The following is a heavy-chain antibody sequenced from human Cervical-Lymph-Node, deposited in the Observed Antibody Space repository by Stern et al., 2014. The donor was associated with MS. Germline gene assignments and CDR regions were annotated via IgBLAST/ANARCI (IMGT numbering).Heavy chain of an antibody. CDR2: LSFVGSNK. V-gene: IGHV3-30*03. Sequence: VQLVESGGGVVQPGRSLRLSCAASGFSISSLGMHWVRQAPGKGLEWVAVLSFVGSNKKNGDAVKGRLSVSSDNSNNTMYLQMNSLRPEDTAVYYCMGVGDAMDVWGQGTTVIVS. CDR3: MGVGDAMDV. J-gene: IGHJ6*02. CDR1: GFSISSLG.